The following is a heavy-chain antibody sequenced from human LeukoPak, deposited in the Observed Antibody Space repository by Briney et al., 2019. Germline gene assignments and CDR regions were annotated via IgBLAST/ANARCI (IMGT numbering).Heavy chain of an antibody. V-gene: IGHV4-34*01. CDR3: ARGRYISGIAARRWFDP. D-gene: IGHD6-6*01. Sequence: SETLSLTCAVYGGSFSGYYWSWIRQPPGKGLEWIGEINHSGSTNYNPSLKSRVTISVDTSKNQFSLKLSSVTAADTAVYYCARGRYISGIAARRWFDPWGQGTLVTVSS. CDR2: INHSGST. CDR1: GGSFSGYY. J-gene: IGHJ5*02.